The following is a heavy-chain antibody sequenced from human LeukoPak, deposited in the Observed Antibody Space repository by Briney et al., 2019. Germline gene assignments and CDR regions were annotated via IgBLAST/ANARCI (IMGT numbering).Heavy chain of an antibody. Sequence: GGSLRLSCAASGLTFSSYDMNWLRRAPGKGLEWVSYISTSGSTIYYADSVKGRFTISRDNAKNSLYLQMNSLRAEDTAVYYCAKVPDYYGSGRYHWGQGTLVTVSS. V-gene: IGHV3-48*03. D-gene: IGHD3-10*01. CDR1: GLTFSSYD. CDR3: AKVPDYYGSGRYH. J-gene: IGHJ4*02. CDR2: ISTSGSTI.